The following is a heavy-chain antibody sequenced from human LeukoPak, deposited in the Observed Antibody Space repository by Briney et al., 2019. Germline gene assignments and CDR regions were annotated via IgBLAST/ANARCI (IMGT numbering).Heavy chain of an antibody. V-gene: IGHV4-61*02. Sequence: SETLSLTCTVSGGSISSGSYYWSWIRQPAGKGLEWIGRIYTSGSTNYNPSLKSRVTISVDTSKNQFSLKLSSVTAADTAVYYCARGRGQWLLVYWGQGTLVTVSS. CDR1: GGSISSGSYY. CDR3: ARGRGQWLLVY. CDR2: IYTSGST. D-gene: IGHD6-19*01. J-gene: IGHJ4*02.